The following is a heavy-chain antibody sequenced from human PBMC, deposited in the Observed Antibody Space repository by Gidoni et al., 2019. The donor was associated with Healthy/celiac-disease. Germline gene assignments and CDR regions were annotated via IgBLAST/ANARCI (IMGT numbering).Heavy chain of an antibody. Sequence: QVQLVQSGAEVKKPGASVKVSCKASGYTFTGYYMHWVRQAPGQGLEWMGWINPNSGGTNYAQKFQGWVTMTRDTSISTAYMELSRLRSDDTAVYYCARVTYYGSGQWAFDYWGQGTLVTVSS. CDR1: GYTFTGYY. CDR3: ARVTYYGSGQWAFDY. V-gene: IGHV1-2*04. J-gene: IGHJ4*02. CDR2: INPNSGGT. D-gene: IGHD3-10*01.